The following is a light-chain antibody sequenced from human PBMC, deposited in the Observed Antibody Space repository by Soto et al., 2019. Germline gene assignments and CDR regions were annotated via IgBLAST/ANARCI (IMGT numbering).Light chain of an antibody. CDR3: LSYDIRLRGDV. CDR2: GNS. CDR1: SSNIGAGYD. J-gene: IGLJ1*01. V-gene: IGLV1-40*01. Sequence: QSVLTQPPSVSGAPGQRVTISCTGSSSNIGAGYDVHWYQQLPGTAPKLLIYGNSNRPSGVPDRFSGSKSGTSASLAMTRTQPEYVTAYFCLSYDIRLRGDVVGTGAKLTVL.